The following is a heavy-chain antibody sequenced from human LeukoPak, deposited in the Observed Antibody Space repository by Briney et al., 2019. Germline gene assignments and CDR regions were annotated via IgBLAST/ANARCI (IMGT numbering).Heavy chain of an antibody. J-gene: IGHJ4*02. CDR2: IYYSGST. V-gene: IGHV4-61*05. CDR1: GGSISSSSYY. CDR3: ARVRSSGWGKGFDY. D-gene: IGHD6-19*01. Sequence: SETLSLTCTVSGGSISSSSYYWGWIRQPPGKGLEWIGYIYYSGSTNYNPSLKSRVTISVGTSKNQFSLKLSSVTAADTAMYYCARVRSSGWGKGFDYWGQGTLVTVSS.